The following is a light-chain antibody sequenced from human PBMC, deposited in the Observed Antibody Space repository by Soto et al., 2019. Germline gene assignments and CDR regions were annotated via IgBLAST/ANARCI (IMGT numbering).Light chain of an antibody. CDR3: SSYTSSSTLDVV. J-gene: IGLJ2*01. CDR1: SSDVGGYNY. CDR2: DVS. Sequence: QPASVSGSPGQSITISCTGTSSDVGGYNYVSWYQQHPGKAPKLMIYDVSNRPSGVSNRFSGSKSGNTASLTISGLQAEDEADYYCSSYTSSSTLDVVFGGGTKLTVL. V-gene: IGLV2-14*01.